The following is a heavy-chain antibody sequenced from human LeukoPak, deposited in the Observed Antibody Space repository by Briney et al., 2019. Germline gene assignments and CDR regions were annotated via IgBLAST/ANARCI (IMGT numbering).Heavy chain of an antibody. V-gene: IGHV4-61*01. CDR2: IYYGGST. J-gene: IGHJ5*02. CDR3: ARSGNYDFWSGYSHWFDP. CDR1: GGSVSSGSYY. Sequence: SETLSLTCTVSGGSVSSGSYYWSWIRQPPGKGLEWIGYIYYGGSTNYNPSLKSRVTISVDTSKNQFSLKLSSVTAADTAVYYCARSGNYDFWSGYSHWFDPWGQGTLVTVSS. D-gene: IGHD3-3*01.